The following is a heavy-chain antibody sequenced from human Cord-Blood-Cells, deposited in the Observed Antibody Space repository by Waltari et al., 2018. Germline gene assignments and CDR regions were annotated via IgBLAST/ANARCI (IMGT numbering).Heavy chain of an antibody. J-gene: IGHJ3*02. CDR2: ISWNSGSI. CDR3: AKEDGAFDI. V-gene: IGHV3-9*01. Sequence: VRLSGSVGGLVQVERSLGLSGSETGLPFADYAMHWVRQAPGKGLEWVSGISWNSGSIGYADSVKGRFTISRDNAKNSLYLQMNSLRAEDTALYYCAKEDGAFDIWGQGTMVTVSS. CDR1: GLPFADYA.